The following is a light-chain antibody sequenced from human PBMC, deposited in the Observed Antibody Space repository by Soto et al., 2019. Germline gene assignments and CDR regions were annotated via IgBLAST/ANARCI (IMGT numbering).Light chain of an antibody. CDR2: DAS. J-gene: IGKJ1*01. CDR3: QHYNNWPRT. CDR1: QSISSN. V-gene: IGKV3-15*01. Sequence: EIVMTQSPATLSVSPGERATLSCRASQSISSNLAWYQQKACQAPRLLMFDASTRAAGIPARFSGSGSGTEFTLTISSLQSEDFAVYYCQHYNNWPRTFGQGTKVEIK.